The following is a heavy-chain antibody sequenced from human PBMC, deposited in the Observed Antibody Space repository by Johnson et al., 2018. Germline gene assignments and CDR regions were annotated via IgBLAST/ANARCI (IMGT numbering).Heavy chain of an antibody. CDR3: ARRSGEYYGAFDI. D-gene: IGHD2/OR15-2a*01. Sequence: QVQLVQSGAEVKKPGASVKVSCKASGYTFTSHYMSWVRQAPGQGLEWMGVIIPSGGTITYAQKFQGRVTMTRDTSTSTVYMELSSLRSEDTAMYYCARRSGEYYGAFDIWGQGTMVTVSS. CDR2: IIPSGGTI. CDR1: GYTFTSHY. J-gene: IGHJ3*02. V-gene: IGHV1-46*01.